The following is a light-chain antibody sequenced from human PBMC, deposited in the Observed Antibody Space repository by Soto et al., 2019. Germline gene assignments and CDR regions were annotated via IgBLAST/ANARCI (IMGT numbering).Light chain of an antibody. CDR1: SGHSSDA. CDR3: QTWGTGPWV. J-gene: IGLJ3*02. Sequence: QLVLTQSPSASASLGASVRLTCTLSSGHSSDAIAWHQQQPEKGPRYFMKINSDGSHRKGDGIPDRFSGSSSGAERYLAISSLQSEDEADYYCQTWGTGPWVFGGGTKLTVL. V-gene: IGLV4-69*01. CDR2: INSDGSH.